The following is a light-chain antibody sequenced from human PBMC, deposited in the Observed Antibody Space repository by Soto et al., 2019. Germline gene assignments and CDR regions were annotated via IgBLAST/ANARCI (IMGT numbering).Light chain of an antibody. J-gene: IGKJ1*01. CDR3: MQALQTPT. V-gene: IGKV2-28*01. Sequence: DIVMTQSPLSLPVTPGEPASISCRSSQSLLHSNGYNYLDWYLQKPGQSPQLLIYLGSNRASGVPDRFSGSGSGTDFTLKISRVEPEDVGVYYCMQALQTPTFGQGTKVGIK. CDR2: LGS. CDR1: QSLLHSNGYNY.